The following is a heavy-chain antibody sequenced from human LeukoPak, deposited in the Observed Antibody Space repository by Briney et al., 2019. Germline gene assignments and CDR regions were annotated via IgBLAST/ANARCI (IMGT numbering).Heavy chain of an antibody. V-gene: IGHV4-59*01. CDR3: ARGALLWFGDRMEYYFDY. CDR2: IYYSGTT. CDR1: GGSITNYY. Sequence: SETLSLTCTVSGGSITNYYWSWIRQPPGKGLEWIGFIYYSGTTNYNPSLKSRVTISVDTSKNQFSPKLSSMTAADTAVYYCARGALLWFGDRMEYYFDYWGQGTLVTVSS. D-gene: IGHD3-10*01. J-gene: IGHJ4*02.